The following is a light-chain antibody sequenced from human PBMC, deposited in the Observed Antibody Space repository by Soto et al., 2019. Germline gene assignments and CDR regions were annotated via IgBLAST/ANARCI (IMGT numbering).Light chain of an antibody. J-gene: IGKJ4*01. Sequence: EIVLTQSPGTLSLSPGERATLSCRASQSVSSNLACYQQKPGQAPRLLIYGASTRATGIPARFSGSGSGTDFTLTISSLEPEDFAVYYCQQRSDWPTFGGGTKVDI. CDR1: QSVSSN. CDR2: GAS. V-gene: IGKV3-11*01. CDR3: QQRSDWPT.